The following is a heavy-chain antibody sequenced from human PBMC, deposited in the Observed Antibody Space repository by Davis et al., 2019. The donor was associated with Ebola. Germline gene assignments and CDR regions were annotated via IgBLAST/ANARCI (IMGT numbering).Heavy chain of an antibody. J-gene: IGHJ5*02. V-gene: IGHV3-48*04. Sequence: GESLKISCAASGFTFSSYSMNWVRQAPGKGLEWVSYISSSSSTIYYADSVKGRFTISRDNAKNSLYLQMNSLRAEDTAVYYCAGDEVVVAATCWFDPWGQGTLVTVSS. CDR1: GFTFSSYS. CDR2: ISSSSSTI. D-gene: IGHD2-15*01. CDR3: AGDEVVVAATCWFDP.